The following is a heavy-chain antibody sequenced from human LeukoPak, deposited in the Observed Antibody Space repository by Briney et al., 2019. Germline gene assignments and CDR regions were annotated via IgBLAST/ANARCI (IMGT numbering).Heavy chain of an antibody. CDR3: ARDPPAGIAAAGYY. Sequence: GSLRLSCAAPGFTFSSYAMHWVRQPPGKGLEWIGEIYHSGSTNYNPSLKSRVTISVDKSKNQFSLKLSSVTAADTAVYYCARDPPAGIAAAGYYWGQGTLVTVSS. CDR2: IYHSGST. CDR1: GFTFSSYA. V-gene: IGHV4-4*02. J-gene: IGHJ4*02. D-gene: IGHD6-13*01.